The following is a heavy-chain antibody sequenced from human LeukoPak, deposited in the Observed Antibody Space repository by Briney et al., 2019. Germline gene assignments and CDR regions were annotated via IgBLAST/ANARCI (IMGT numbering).Heavy chain of an antibody. D-gene: IGHD3-10*01. Sequence: GGSLRLSCAASGFTFSSYGMHWVRQAPGKGLEWVAVISYDGSNKYYADSVKGRFTISRDNSKNTLYLQMNSLRAEDTAVYYCAKTAPQGSGSYGYYYCYMDVWGKGTTVTVSS. J-gene: IGHJ6*03. V-gene: IGHV3-30*18. CDR1: GFTFSSYG. CDR3: AKTAPQGSGSYGYYYCYMDV. CDR2: ISYDGSNK.